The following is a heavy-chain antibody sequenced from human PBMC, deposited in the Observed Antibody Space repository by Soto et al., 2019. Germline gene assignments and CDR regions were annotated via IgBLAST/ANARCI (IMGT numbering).Heavy chain of an antibody. CDR3: GKGRSGDLGVFY. Sequence: QVQLVQSGAEVKKSGASVKVSCKASGYSFTGYYIHWVRQAPGQGFEWMGEISPNSGGTKYAQKFQGRVTMTRDTSITTVYMDLSNLSPDDTAVYYCGKGRSGDLGVFYWGQGTLVTVYS. V-gene: IGHV1-2*02. CDR1: GYSFTGYY. CDR2: ISPNSGGT. J-gene: IGHJ4*02. D-gene: IGHD3-10*01.